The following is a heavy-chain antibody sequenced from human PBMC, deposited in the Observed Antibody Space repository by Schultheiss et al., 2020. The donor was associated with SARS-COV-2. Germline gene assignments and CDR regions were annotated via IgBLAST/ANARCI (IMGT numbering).Heavy chain of an antibody. J-gene: IGHJ5*02. CDR3: ARDGIRTAPGNWFDP. CDR1: GFAFSNYA. Sequence: GESLKISCAASGFAFSNYALSWVRQAPGKGLEWVSPISGSGYSTYDADSVKGRFTISRDNSKNTLFLQMNSLRADDTAVYYCARDGIRTAPGNWFDPWGQGTLVTVSS. CDR2: ISGSGYST. V-gene: IGHV3-23*01. D-gene: IGHD2-21*02.